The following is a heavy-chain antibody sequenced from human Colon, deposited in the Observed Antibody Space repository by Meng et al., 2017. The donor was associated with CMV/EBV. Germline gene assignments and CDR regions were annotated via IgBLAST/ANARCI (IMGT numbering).Heavy chain of an antibody. CDR1: GFSFNSYA. D-gene: IGHD3-16*02. V-gene: IGHV3-23*01. CDR3: ARDGVIGPFDF. Sequence: EVERLGAGGDVVQPGGSLRLSCVASGFSFNSYAMSWVRQAPGKGLEWVATISGRGATTYYADSLEGRFSISRDNSKNTLFLQMDSVRAEDTAVFYCARDGVIGPFDFWGQGTLVTVPS. CDR2: ISGRGATT. J-gene: IGHJ4*02.